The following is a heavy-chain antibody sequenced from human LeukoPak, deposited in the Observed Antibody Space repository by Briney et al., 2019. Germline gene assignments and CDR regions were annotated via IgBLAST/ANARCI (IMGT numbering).Heavy chain of an antibody. CDR3: GKNRYSGSLSPFDI. CDR2: ISGGGGNT. Sequence: GSLRLSCAASGFTLSGYGMNWVRQAPGKGLEWVSAISGGGGNTYYADSVKGRFTISRDNSKNTLYLQMNSLRAEDTAVYYCGKNRYSGSLSPFDIWGQGTMVTVSS. V-gene: IGHV3-23*01. D-gene: IGHD1-26*01. CDR1: GFTLSGYG. J-gene: IGHJ3*02.